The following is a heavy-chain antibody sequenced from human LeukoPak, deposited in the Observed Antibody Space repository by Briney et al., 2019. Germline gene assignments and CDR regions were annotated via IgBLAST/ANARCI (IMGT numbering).Heavy chain of an antibody. D-gene: IGHD1-14*01. V-gene: IGHV3-21*01. CDR2: ISSSSSYI. CDR3: ARGLHRPGWFDP. CDR1: GFTFSSYA. J-gene: IGHJ5*02. Sequence: PGGSLRLSCAASGFTFSSYAMSWVRQTPGKGLEWVSSISSSSSYIYYADSVKGRFTISRDNAKNSLYLQMNSLRAEDTAVYYCARGLHRPGWFDPWGQGTLVTVSS.